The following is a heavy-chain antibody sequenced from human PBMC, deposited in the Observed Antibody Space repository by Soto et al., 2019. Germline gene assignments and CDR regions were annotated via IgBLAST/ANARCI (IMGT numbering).Heavy chain of an antibody. J-gene: IGHJ4*02. D-gene: IGHD2-15*01. V-gene: IGHV1-18*01. CDR1: GYTFNNYG. CDR2: INPYNGKT. CDR3: ARAEAPGGRNFRTSIMAY. Sequence: QVQLVQSGAEVKKPGASVKVSCKASGYTFNNYGFSWVRQAPGQGLEWMGWINPYNGKTYYAQKVQDRVTVTTDTSTNTAYMELRSLTSDDTAVYYCARAEAPGGRNFRTSIMAYWGQGTLVTVFS.